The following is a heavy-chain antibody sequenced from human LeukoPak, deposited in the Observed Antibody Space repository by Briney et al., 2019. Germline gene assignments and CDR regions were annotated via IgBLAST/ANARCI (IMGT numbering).Heavy chain of an antibody. Sequence: ASVKVSCKASGGTFSSYTIGWVRQAPGQGLEWMGRTIPILGIANYAQKFQGRVTITADKSTSTAYMELSSLRSEDTAVYYCAREYCGGDCSVDRNYFDYWGQGTLVTVSS. V-gene: IGHV1-69*04. CDR3: AREYCGGDCSVDRNYFDY. D-gene: IGHD2-21*02. CDR1: GGTFSSYT. J-gene: IGHJ4*02. CDR2: TIPILGIA.